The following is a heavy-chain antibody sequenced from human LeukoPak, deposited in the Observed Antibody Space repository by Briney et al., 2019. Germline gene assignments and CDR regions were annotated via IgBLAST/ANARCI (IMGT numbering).Heavy chain of an antibody. CDR3: ARDPYSGNYGDYYYYYMDV. J-gene: IGHJ6*03. CDR1: GFTFSSYW. Sequence: GGSLRLSCAASGFTFSSYWMHWVRQAPGKGLVWVSRINSDGSTTNYADSVKGRFTISRDNAKSSLYLQMNSLRDEDTAVYYCARDPYSGNYGDYYYYYMDVWGKGTTVTISS. D-gene: IGHD1-26*01. CDR2: INSDGSTT. V-gene: IGHV3-74*01.